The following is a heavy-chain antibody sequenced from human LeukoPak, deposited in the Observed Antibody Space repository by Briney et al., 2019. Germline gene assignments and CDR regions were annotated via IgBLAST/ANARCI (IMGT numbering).Heavy chain of an antibody. Sequence: SETLSLTCTVSGGSISSSSDYWGWIRQPPGKGLELIGNIYYSGSTYYNPSLKSRVTISLDTSKNQLSLKLGSVTAADTAVYYCGRPGDFWSSDGNWFDPWGQGTLVPVSS. J-gene: IGHJ5*02. CDR1: GGSISSSSDY. D-gene: IGHD3-3*01. V-gene: IGHV4-39*07. CDR2: IYYSGST. CDR3: GRPGDFWSSDGNWFDP.